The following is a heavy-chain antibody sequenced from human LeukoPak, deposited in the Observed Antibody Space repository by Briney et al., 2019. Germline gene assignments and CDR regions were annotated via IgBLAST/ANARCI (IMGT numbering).Heavy chain of an antibody. CDR1: GGSISSYY. Sequence: SGTLSLTCTVSGGSISSYYWSWIRQPPGKGLEWIGYIYYSGSTNYNPSLKSRVTISVDTSKNQFSLKLSSVTAADTAVYYCARESEQGYFDYWGQGTLVTVSS. V-gene: IGHV4-59*01. CDR3: ARESEQGYFDY. CDR2: IYYSGST. J-gene: IGHJ4*02. D-gene: IGHD1-14*01.